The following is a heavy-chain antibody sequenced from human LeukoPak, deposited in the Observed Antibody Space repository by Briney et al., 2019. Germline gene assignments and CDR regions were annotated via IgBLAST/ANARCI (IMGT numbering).Heavy chain of an antibody. J-gene: IGHJ4*02. Sequence: SETLSLTCTVSGGSISSYYWSWIRQPPGKGREWIASIYYSGSTYYNLSLKSRVTISVDTSKNQFSLKLSSVTAADTAVYYCARETITGSTFFYFDYWGQGTLVTVSS. CDR2: IYYSGST. CDR3: ARETITGSTFFYFDY. V-gene: IGHV4-59*12. D-gene: IGHD1-7*01. CDR1: GGSISSYY.